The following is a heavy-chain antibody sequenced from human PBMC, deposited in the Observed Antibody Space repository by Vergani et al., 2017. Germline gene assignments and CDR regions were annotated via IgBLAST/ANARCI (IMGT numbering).Heavy chain of an antibody. J-gene: IGHJ3*02. V-gene: IGHV4-38-2*02. CDR2: VFHSGSA. D-gene: IGHD3-16*01. Sequence: QVQLQESCPGLVKPSETLSLTCSVSGYSISRGYYWVWIRQPPGKGLEWIATVFHSGSAYYNPSLRRRVTISVETSKNQFSLRLTTLTAADTAVYYCARQFWVSQGVGAFETWGRGTEVSVSS. CDR3: ARQFWVSQGVGAFET. CDR1: GYSISRGYY.